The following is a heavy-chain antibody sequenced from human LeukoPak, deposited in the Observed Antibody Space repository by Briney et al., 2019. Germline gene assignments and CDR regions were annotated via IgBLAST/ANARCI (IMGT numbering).Heavy chain of an antibody. CDR1: GYTFTGYY. J-gene: IGHJ4*02. CDR3: ARSPHIWTGENFDY. D-gene: IGHD3-9*01. CDR2: INLNSGGT. Sequence: ASVKVSCKASGYTFTGYYMHWVRQAPGQGLEWMGWINLNSGGTNYAQKFQSRVTMTRDTSISTAYMELSRLRSDDTAVYYCARSPHIWTGENFDYWGQGTLVTVSS. V-gene: IGHV1-2*02.